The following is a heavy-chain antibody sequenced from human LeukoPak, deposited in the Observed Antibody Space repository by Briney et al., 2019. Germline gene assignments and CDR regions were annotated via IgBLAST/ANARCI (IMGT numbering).Heavy chain of an antibody. CDR1: GFTFSSYS. V-gene: IGHV3-48*01. D-gene: IGHD3-22*01. J-gene: IGHJ4*02. CDR2: ISSSSSTI. Sequence: GGSLRLSCAASGFTFSSYSMNWVRQAPGKGLEWVSYISSSSSTIYYADSVEGRFTISRDNAKNSLYLQMNSLRAEDTAVYYCARDWVYYYDSSGSAFDYWGQGTLVTVSS. CDR3: ARDWVYYYDSSGSAFDY.